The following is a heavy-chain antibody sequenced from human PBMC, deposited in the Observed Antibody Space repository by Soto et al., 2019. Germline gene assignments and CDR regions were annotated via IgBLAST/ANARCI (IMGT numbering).Heavy chain of an antibody. Sequence: PGESLKISCKGSGYSFTSYWIGWVRQMPGKGLEWMGIIYPGDSDTRYSPSFQGQVTISADKSISTAYLQWSSLKASDTAMYYCARIAAAGPSPRRFDEYFQHWGQGTLVTVSS. CDR3: ARIAAAGPSPRRFDEYFQH. V-gene: IGHV5-51*01. J-gene: IGHJ1*01. CDR1: GYSFTSYW. D-gene: IGHD6-13*01. CDR2: IYPGDSDT.